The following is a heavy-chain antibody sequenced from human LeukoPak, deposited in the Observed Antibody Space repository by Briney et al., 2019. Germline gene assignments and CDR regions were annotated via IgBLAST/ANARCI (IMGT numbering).Heavy chain of an antibody. J-gene: IGHJ6*03. V-gene: IGHV1-2*02. D-gene: IGHD2-15*01. CDR1: GYTFTGYY. Sequence: ASVKVSCKASGYTFTGYYMHWVRHAPGQGLEWMGWINPNSGGTNYAQKFQGRVTMTRDTSISTAYMKLSRLRSDDTAVYYCARDPQDCSGGSCYAGLYYMDVWGKGTTVTVSS. CDR2: INPNSGGT. CDR3: ARDPQDCSGGSCYAGLYYMDV.